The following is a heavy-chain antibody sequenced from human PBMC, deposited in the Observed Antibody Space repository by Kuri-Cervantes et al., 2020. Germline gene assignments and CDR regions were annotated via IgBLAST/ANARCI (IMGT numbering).Heavy chain of an antibody. CDR2: IYYSGST. Sequence: GSLRLSCTVSGGSISSYYWSWIRQPPGKGLEWIGYIYYSGSTNYNPSLKSRVTISVDTSKNQFSLKLTSVTAADTAVYYCARSPAIPAGVGDWFDPWGQGALVTVSS. D-gene: IGHD2-21*02. CDR3: ARSPAIPAGVGDWFDP. CDR1: GGSISSYY. J-gene: IGHJ5*02. V-gene: IGHV4-59*01.